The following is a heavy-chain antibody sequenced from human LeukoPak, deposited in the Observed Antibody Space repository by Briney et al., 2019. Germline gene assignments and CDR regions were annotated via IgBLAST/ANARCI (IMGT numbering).Heavy chain of an antibody. Sequence: GGSLRLSCAASEFTFSAYWMHWVRQAPGKGLVWVSRIRGDGSITNYADSVKGRFTISRDNAKNTLYLQMNSLRLEDTAVYYCARENLAAAADYWGQGTVVTVSS. CDR1: EFTFSAYW. V-gene: IGHV3-74*01. CDR2: IRGDGSIT. D-gene: IGHD6-25*01. CDR3: ARENLAAAADY. J-gene: IGHJ4*02.